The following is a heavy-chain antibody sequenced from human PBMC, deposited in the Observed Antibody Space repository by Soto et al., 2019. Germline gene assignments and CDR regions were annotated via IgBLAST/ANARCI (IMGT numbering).Heavy chain of an antibody. CDR3: TTVSFYYGDPSYFDY. J-gene: IGHJ4*02. V-gene: IGHV3-15*01. D-gene: IGHD4-17*01. CDR1: GFTFSNAW. Sequence: GGSLRLSCAASGFTFSNAWMSWVRQAPGKGLEWVGRIKSKTDGGTTDYAAPVKGSFTISRDDSKNTLYLQMNSLKTEDTAVYYCTTVSFYYGDPSYFDYWGQGTLVTVSS. CDR2: IKSKTDGGTT.